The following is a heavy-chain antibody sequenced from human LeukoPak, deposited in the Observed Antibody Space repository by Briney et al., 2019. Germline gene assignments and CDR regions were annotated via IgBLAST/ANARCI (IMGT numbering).Heavy chain of an antibody. V-gene: IGHV3-11*04. CDR1: GFTFSDYY. D-gene: IGHD6-13*01. CDR3: ARDSRAAAVVYYYYYMDV. CDR2: ISSSGSTI. J-gene: IGHJ6*03. Sequence: GGSLRLSCAASGFTFSDYYMSWIRQAPGKGLEWVSYISSSGSTIYYADSVKGRFTISRDNAKNSLYLQMNSLRAEDTAVYYCARDSRAAAVVYYYYYMDVWGKGTTVTVSS.